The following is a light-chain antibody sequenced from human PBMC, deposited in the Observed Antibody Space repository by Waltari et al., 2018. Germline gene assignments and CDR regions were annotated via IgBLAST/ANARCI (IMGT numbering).Light chain of an antibody. V-gene: IGKV3-15*01. CDR3: QQYNNWLALT. J-gene: IGKJ4*01. CDR2: GAS. Sequence: ELVMTQSPATLSVSPGERATLSCRASHSVSSNLAWYQQKPGQAPRLLIYGASTMATGIPARFSGSGSGTEFTLTISSLQSEDFAVYYCQQYNNWLALTFGGGTKVEIK. CDR1: HSVSSN.